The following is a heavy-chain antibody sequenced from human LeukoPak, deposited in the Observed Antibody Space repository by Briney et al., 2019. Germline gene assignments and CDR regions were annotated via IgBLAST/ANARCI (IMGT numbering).Heavy chain of an antibody. CDR2: VHYSGST. CDR3: ARNMVRGVTDSFDI. D-gene: IGHD3-10*01. V-gene: IGHV4-61*03. J-gene: IGHJ3*02. Sequence: SETLSLTCTVSGVSISSDNYYWSWIRQPPGRGLEWVGCVHYSGSTNYSPSVKSRVTISLDTSRNHFSLKLSSVTAADTAVYYCARNMVRGVTDSFDIWGQGTMVTVSS. CDR1: GVSISSDNYY.